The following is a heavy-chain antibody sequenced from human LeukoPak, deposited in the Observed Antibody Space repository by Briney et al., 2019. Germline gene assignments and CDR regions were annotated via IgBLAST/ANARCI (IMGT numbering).Heavy chain of an antibody. CDR2: INPNSGST. Sequence: ASVKVSCEASEHTYTTYYVHWVRQAPGQGLEWIRIINPNSGSTRYAQKFQGRVTMTSDTYTSTVYMEMSSLRAEDTAIYYCARVLGAHRYGSIDHWGQGTLVTDSS. CDR1: EHTYTTYY. J-gene: IGHJ4*02. D-gene: IGHD5-18*01. V-gene: IGHV1-46*01. CDR3: ARVLGAHRYGSIDH.